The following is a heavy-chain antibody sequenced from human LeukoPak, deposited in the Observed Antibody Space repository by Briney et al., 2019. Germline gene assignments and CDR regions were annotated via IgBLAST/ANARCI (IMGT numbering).Heavy chain of an antibody. Sequence: SETLSLTCTVSGGSISSYCWSWIRQPPGKGLEWIGYIYYSGSTNYNPSLKSRVTISVDTSKNQFSLKLSSVTAADTAVYYCAMAYYYDSSGYYLWGQGTLVTVSS. J-gene: IGHJ4*02. D-gene: IGHD3-22*01. CDR2: IYYSGST. V-gene: IGHV4-59*01. CDR3: AMAYYYDSSGYYL. CDR1: GGSISSYC.